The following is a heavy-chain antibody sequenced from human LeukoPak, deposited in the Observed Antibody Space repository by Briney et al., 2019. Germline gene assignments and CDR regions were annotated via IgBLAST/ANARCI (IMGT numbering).Heavy chain of an antibody. CDR3: ARGFYYDSSGYYYHFDY. CDR1: GYTFTGYY. D-gene: IGHD3-22*01. CDR2: INPNSGGT. J-gene: IGHJ4*02. Sequence: APVKVSCKASGYTFTGYYMHWVRQAPGQGLEWMGWINPNSGGTNYAQKFQGRVTMTRDTSISTAYMELSRLRSDDTAVYYCARGFYYDSSGYYYHFDYWGQGTLVTVSS. V-gene: IGHV1-2*02.